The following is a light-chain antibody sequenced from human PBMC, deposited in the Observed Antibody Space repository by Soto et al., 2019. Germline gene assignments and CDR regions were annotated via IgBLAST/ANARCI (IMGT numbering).Light chain of an antibody. V-gene: IGKV3D-20*02. CDR3: QQRYNWPIT. CDR2: GAS. CDR1: QSVSSAN. J-gene: IGKJ5*01. Sequence: EIVLTQSPGTLSLSPRERATLSCRASQSVSSANFAWYQQKPGQAPRLLIYGASNRATGIPDRFSGSGSGTDFTLTISRLEPEDFSVYYCQQRYNWPITFGQGTRLEI.